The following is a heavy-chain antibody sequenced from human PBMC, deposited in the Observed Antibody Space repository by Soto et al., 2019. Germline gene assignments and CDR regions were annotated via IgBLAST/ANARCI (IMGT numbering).Heavy chain of an antibody. CDR3: ARWELELGRTFDY. D-gene: IGHD1-7*01. CDR1: GGSVSSGSYY. Sequence: PSETLSLTCTVSGGSVSSGSYYWSWIRQPPGKGLEWIGYIYYSGSTNYNPSLKSRVTISVDTSKNQFSLKPSSVTAADTAVYYCARWELELGRTFDYWGQGTLVTVSS. CDR2: IYYSGST. J-gene: IGHJ4*02. V-gene: IGHV4-61*01.